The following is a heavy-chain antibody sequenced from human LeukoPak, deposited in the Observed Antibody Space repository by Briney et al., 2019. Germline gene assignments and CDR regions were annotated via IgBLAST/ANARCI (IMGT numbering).Heavy chain of an antibody. Sequence: GGSLRLSCAASGFTFDVYAVHWVRQVPGKGLEWVSGFNWNTGNIDYTDSVKGRFTISRDNAKNSLYLQMNSLRTGDTAFYYCAKVHCSSADCFTGGFDCWGQGTLVIVSS. CDR2: FNWNTGNI. CDR3: AKVHCSSADCFTGGFDC. D-gene: IGHD2-2*02. CDR1: GFTFDVYA. V-gene: IGHV3-9*01. J-gene: IGHJ4*02.